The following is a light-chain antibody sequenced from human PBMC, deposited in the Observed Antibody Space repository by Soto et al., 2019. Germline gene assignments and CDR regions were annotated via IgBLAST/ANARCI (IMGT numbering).Light chain of an antibody. Sequence: DIVMTQSPDSLAVSLGERATINCKSSQSVLHSSNNKNYLAWYQQKPGQPPKLFIYWASTREYVVPDRFSGSGSGTDFTLTISSLQAEDVAVYYCHQYYSLPLTFGGGNKVEIK. CDR3: HQYYSLPLT. V-gene: IGKV4-1*01. CDR1: QSVLHSSNNKNY. J-gene: IGKJ4*01. CDR2: WAS.